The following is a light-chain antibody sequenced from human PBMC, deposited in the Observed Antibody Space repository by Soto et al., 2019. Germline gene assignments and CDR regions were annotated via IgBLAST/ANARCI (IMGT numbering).Light chain of an antibody. Sequence: QSALTQPASVSGSPGQSITISCTGTSSDVGGYNYVSWYQQHPGKAPKLMIYDASNRPSGVSNRFSGSKSGNTASLTISGLQAEDEADYYCSSYTSSSTPHYVFGTGTKLTVL. CDR2: DAS. J-gene: IGLJ1*01. CDR3: SSYTSSSTPHYV. V-gene: IGLV2-14*01. CDR1: SSDVGGYNY.